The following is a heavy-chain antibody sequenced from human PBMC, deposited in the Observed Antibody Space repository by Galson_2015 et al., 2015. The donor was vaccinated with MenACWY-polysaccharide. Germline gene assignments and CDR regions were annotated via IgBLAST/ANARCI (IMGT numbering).Heavy chain of an antibody. CDR2: IKRDGSDK. V-gene: IGHV3-7*01. CDR1: GFTFGSFW. CDR3: ARDPLDGSGYNRGSVFDL. J-gene: IGHJ2*01. Sequence: SLLLGGAASGFTFGSFWMSCVRQALVEGVEWVAIIKRDGSDKYYGVSVKVRVSISRDHANNLQDLQMNSLRSEDTAVYFRARDPLDGSGYNRGSVFDLWGRGTLVTVSS. D-gene: IGHD3-22*01.